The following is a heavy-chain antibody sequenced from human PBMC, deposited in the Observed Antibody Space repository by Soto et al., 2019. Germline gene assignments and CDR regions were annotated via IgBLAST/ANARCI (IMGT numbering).Heavy chain of an antibody. CDR1: GDSVTSGSYY. Sequence: PSETLSLTCIVSGDSVTSGSYYWTWLRQPPGKGLEWIGYISYTGRTKYNPSLQSRVTISVDTSKNDFSLNLSSVTAADTAVYYCVGSLMSRAMESFDYWGQGTLVTVSS. D-gene: IGHD5-18*01. CDR2: ISYTGRT. CDR3: VGSLMSRAMESFDY. J-gene: IGHJ4*02. V-gene: IGHV4-61*03.